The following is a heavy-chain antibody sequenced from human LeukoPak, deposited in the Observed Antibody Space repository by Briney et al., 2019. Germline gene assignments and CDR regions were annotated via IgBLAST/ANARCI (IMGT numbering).Heavy chain of an antibody. CDR1: GYSISRGYY. J-gene: IGHJ4*02. D-gene: IGHD3-22*01. V-gene: IGHV4-38-2*01. CDR3: ARLRRYYYDSSGYYLEDYIDY. CDR2: IYDSGST. Sequence: SETPSLTCAVSGYSISRGYYWGWIRQPPGKGLEWIGSIYDSGSTYYNPSHKSRVTISVDTSKNQFSLKLSSVPAADTAVYYCARLRRYYYDSSGYYLEDYIDYWGQGTLVTVSS.